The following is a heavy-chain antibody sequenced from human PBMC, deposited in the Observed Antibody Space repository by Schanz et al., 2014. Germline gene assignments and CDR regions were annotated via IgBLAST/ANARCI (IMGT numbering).Heavy chain of an antibody. CDR2: IYSGIGA. CDR3: ARVHRYDPSGWGYFDY. J-gene: IGHJ4*02. Sequence: VQLVESGGGVVQFGRSLRLSCAVSGFTVSSNHMSWVRQAPGKGLEWVSVIYSGIGAYYADSVKDRFTVSRDNSKNTVYLQMNRLRAEDTAVYYCARVHRYDPSGWGYFDYWGQGALVTVSS. D-gene: IGHD3-22*01. CDR1: GFTVSSNH. V-gene: IGHV3-66*01.